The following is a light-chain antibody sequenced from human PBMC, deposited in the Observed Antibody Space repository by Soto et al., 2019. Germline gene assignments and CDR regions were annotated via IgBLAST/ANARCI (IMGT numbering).Light chain of an antibody. CDR2: DAS. Sequence: DIQMTQSPSSLSASVGDRVTITCQASQDISNYLNWYQQKPGKAPKLLIYDASNLETGVPSGFSGSGSGTEFTFTISSLQPEDIATYYCQQYDNLPITFGQGTRLEIK. J-gene: IGKJ5*01. CDR3: QQYDNLPIT. CDR1: QDISNY. V-gene: IGKV1-33*01.